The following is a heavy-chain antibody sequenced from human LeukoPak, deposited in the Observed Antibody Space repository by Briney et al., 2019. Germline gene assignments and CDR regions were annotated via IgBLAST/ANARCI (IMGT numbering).Heavy chain of an antibody. J-gene: IGHJ3*02. CDR1: GCSISSYY. D-gene: IGHD2-15*01. Sequence: SETLSLTCTVSGCSISSYYLTWIRQPPGKGLEWMGYITYSGSTNYHPSLKSRVTISVDTSKNQFSLKLSSVTAADTAVYYCARDHRYCSGSSCYSDAFDIWGQGTVVTVSS. CDR2: ITYSGST. V-gene: IGHV4-59*01. CDR3: ARDHRYCSGSSCYSDAFDI.